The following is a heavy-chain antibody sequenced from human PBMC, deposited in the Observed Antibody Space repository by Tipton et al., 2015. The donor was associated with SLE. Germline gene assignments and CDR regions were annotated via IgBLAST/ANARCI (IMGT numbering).Heavy chain of an antibody. CDR2: IKQDGSEK. D-gene: IGHD3-3*01. CDR1: GFTFSSYW. J-gene: IGHJ4*02. V-gene: IGHV3-7*01. Sequence: SLRLSCAASGFTFSSYWMSWVRQAPGKGLEWVANIKQDGSEKYYVDSVKGRFTISRDNAKNSLYLQMNSLRAEDTAVYYCARMDYDFWSGYYGVDYWGQGTLVTVSS. CDR3: ARMDYDFWSGYYGVDY.